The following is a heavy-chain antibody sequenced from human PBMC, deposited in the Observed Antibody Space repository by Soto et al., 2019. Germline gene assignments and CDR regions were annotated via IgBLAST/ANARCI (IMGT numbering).Heavy chain of an antibody. CDR3: AQVQCRGCTFDI. CDR2: IFSNDEE. D-gene: IGHD3-10*01. J-gene: IGHJ3*02. CDR1: GVSLTNGRTG. Sequence: QVTLKESGPVLVKPTKPLTLTCTVSGVSLTNGRTGVSWIRQSPGKALEWRGHIFSNDEESYITSLKSRLTISKDNPKSQVVLTMTNMEPVNTTTYYCAQVQCRGCTFDIWRPGTIVTVPS. V-gene: IGHV2-26*02.